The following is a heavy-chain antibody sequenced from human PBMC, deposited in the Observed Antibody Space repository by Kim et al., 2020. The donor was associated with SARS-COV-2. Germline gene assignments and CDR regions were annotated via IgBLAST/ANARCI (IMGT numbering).Heavy chain of an antibody. V-gene: IGHV3-11*01. J-gene: IGHJ4*02. CDR1: GFTFNDYY. CDR2: ITLSGSTR. D-gene: IGHD4-4*01. Sequence: GGSLRLSCAASGFTFNDYYMSWVHQAPGKGLEWISYITLSGSTRYYADSVKGRFTISRDSARNSLYLQMDSLRAEDTAVYFCARDDSNYPLDYWGQGTL. CDR3: ARDDSNYPLDY.